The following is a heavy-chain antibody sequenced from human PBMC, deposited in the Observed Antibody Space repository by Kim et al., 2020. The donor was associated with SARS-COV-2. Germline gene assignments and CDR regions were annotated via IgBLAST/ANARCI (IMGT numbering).Heavy chain of an antibody. V-gene: IGHV3-33*01. Sequence: GGSLRLSCAASGFTFSNYGMHWVRQAPGKGLEWVAVIWYDGSNRYYADSVKGRFTISRDNSKNTLYLQMNSLRAEDTAVYYCARWGDFDYWGQGTLVTVSS. CDR1: GFTFSNYG. CDR2: IWYDGSNR. CDR3: ARWGDFDY. J-gene: IGHJ4*02. D-gene: IGHD3-16*01.